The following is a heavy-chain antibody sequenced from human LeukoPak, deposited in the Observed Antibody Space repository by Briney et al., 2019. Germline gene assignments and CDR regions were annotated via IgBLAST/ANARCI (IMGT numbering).Heavy chain of an antibody. D-gene: IGHD5-24*01. CDR2: IKQDGSKK. Sequence: GGSLRLSCVASGFPFSSYWMTWVRQAPGRGLEWVANIKQDGSKKSYVDSVKGRFTISRDNAKNSLYLQMNSLRAEDTAIYYCTRVGYIDEGIDYWGQGTLVAVSS. CDR1: GFPFSSYW. CDR3: TRVGYIDEGIDY. V-gene: IGHV3-7*04. J-gene: IGHJ4*02.